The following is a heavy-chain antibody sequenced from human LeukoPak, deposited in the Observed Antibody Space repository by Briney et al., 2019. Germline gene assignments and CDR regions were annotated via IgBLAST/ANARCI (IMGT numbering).Heavy chain of an antibody. CDR2: ISGSGGST. D-gene: IGHD1-26*01. V-gene: IGHV3-23*01. Sequence: GGSLRLSCAASGFTFSSYAMSWVRQAPGKGLEWVSAISGSGGSTYYADSVKGRFTISRDNSKNTLYLQMNSLRTEDTAVYYCARDRKAGGVGEFDPWGQGTLVTVSS. J-gene: IGHJ5*02. CDR1: GFTFSSYA. CDR3: ARDRKAGGVGEFDP.